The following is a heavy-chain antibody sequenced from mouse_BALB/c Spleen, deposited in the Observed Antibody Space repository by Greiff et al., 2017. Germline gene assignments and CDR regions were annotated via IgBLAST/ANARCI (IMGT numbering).Heavy chain of an antibody. CDR1: GFNIKDYY. J-gene: IGHJ2*01. V-gene: IGHV14-1*02. Sequence: EVQLQQSGAELVRPGALVKLSCKASGFNIKDYYMHWVKQRPEQGLEWIGWIDPENGNTIYDPKFQGKASITADTSSNAAYLQLSSLTSEDTAVYYCASWRGMITTTGYFDYWGQGTTLTVSS. CDR2: IDPENGNT. CDR3: ASWRGMITTTGYFDY. D-gene: IGHD2-4*01.